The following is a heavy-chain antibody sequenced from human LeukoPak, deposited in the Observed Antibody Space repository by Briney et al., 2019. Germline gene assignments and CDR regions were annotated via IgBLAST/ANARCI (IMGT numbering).Heavy chain of an antibody. CDR2: IKQDGSQK. V-gene: IGHV3-7*01. Sequence: PGGSLRLSCAASGFTLRSNWMGWVRQAPGKGLEWVANIKQDGSQKNYVDSVKGRFTISRDNAKNSLYLQMNSLRAEDTAVYYCARDRTGQQLISRKEYYYMDVWGKGTTVTISS. CDR1: GFTLRSNW. D-gene: IGHD4-11*01. J-gene: IGHJ6*03. CDR3: ARDRTGQQLISRKEYYYMDV.